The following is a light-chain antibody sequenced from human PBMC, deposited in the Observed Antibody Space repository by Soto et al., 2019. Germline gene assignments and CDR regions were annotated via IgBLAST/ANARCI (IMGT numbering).Light chain of an antibody. J-gene: IGKJ3*01. CDR1: QRLLHITGETF. CDR2: LGF. V-gene: IGKV2-28*01. Sequence: DVVMTQTPLSRSVAPGQPASISCKSSQRLLHITGETFLFWYLQKPGQSPQLLIYLGFIRASGVPDRFSGSGSGADFTLKISRVEAEDVGVYYCMQGQQIPYTFGPGTKVDIK. CDR3: MQGQQIPYT.